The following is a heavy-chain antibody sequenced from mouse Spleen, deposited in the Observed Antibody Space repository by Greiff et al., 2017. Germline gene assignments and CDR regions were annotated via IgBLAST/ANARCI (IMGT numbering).Heavy chain of an antibody. D-gene: IGHD1-1*02. Sequence: DVKLVESGPELVKPGASVKISCKASGYSFTGYYMHWVKQSHVKSLEWIGRINPYNGATSYNQNFKDKASLTVDKSSSTAYMELHSLTSEDSAVYYCARSYYDGTGAMDYWGQGTSVTVSS. CDR1: GYSFTGYY. CDR3: ARSYYDGTGAMDY. V-gene: IGHV1-31*01. CDR2: INPYNGAT. J-gene: IGHJ4*01.